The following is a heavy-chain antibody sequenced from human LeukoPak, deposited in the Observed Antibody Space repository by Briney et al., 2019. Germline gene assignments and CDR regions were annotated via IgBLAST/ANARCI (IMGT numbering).Heavy chain of an antibody. Sequence: PSETLSPTCSAYVSAGSITDFHWSWLRQPPGKPLEWFGYFHYSGSTHYHPSPKTRVSISIDTSKNQFSLNLSSVTAADTAVYYCARGRISSGWFAHFYYWGQGTLVTVSS. J-gene: IGHJ4*02. CDR3: ARGRISSGWFAHFYY. V-gene: IGHV4-59*01. CDR1: AGSITDFH. D-gene: IGHD6-19*01. CDR2: FHYSGST.